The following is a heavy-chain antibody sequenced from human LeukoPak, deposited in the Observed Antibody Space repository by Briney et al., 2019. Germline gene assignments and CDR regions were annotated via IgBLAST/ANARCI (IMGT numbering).Heavy chain of an antibody. V-gene: IGHV4-61*01. CDR2: LYASESH. Sequence: SETLSLSCTVSGAFLTNPTYYQWSWIRQAPGKGLELIGSLYASESHKINPSLRSRVTLSLDTSKNQFSLELRSVTPEDSAVYYCARGRSSSWSSFDYWGQGTLVTVSS. D-gene: IGHD6-13*01. J-gene: IGHJ4*02. CDR3: ARGRSSSWSSFDY. CDR1: GAFLTNPTYY.